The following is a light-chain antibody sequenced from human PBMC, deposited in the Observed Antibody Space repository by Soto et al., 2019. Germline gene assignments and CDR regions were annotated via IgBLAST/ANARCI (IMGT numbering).Light chain of an antibody. J-gene: IGKJ1*01. CDR1: QGISSY. Sequence: AIRMTPSPSSLSASTVDRVTITCRASQGISSYLAWYQQKPGKAPELLIYAASTLQSGVPSRFSGSGSGIEFTLTISSLQPDDFATYYCQQYNNYSTFGQGTKVDIK. CDR2: AAS. V-gene: IGKV1-8*01. CDR3: QQYNNYST.